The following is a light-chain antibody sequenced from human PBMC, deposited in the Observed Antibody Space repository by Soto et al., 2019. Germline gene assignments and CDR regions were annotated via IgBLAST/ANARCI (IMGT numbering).Light chain of an antibody. J-gene: IGKJ5*01. CDR3: QQSYSVPIT. V-gene: IGKV1-39*01. Sequence: DIQITQSPSSLSASVGDRVTITCRASQSISSYLNWYQQKPGKAPKLLIYAASSLQSGVPSRFSGSGSGTDFTLTISSLQPEDFATYYCQQSYSVPITFGQGTRLEI. CDR2: AAS. CDR1: QSISSY.